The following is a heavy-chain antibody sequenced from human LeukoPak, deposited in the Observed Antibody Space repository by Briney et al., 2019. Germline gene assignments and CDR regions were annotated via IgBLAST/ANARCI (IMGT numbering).Heavy chain of an antibody. CDR3: ARGLPLYYDSST. CDR1: GFTFSSYS. J-gene: IGHJ4*02. D-gene: IGHD3-22*01. V-gene: IGHV3-21*01. CDR2: TSSSSSYI. Sequence: GGSLRLSCAASGFTFSSYSMNWVRQAPGKGLEWVSSTSSSSSYIYYADSVKGRFTISRDNAKNSLYLQMNSLRAEDTAVYYCARGLPLYYDSSTRGQGTLVTVSS.